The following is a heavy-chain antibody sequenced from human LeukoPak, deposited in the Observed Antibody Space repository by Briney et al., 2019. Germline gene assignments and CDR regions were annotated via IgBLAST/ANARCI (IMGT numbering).Heavy chain of an antibody. CDR1: GYIFPNHW. D-gene: IGHD2-21*02. J-gene: IGHJ2*01. V-gene: IGHV5-51*01. CDR2: IHPGDSDT. Sequence: NHGESLRISCEASGYIFPNHWIGWVRQVPGKGLDWMGLIHPGDSDTRYSPSFQGQVTISVDKSITTAYLQWSSLQASDTAIYFCARVVVVTSTHWYFDLWGRGSLVTVFS. CDR3: ARVVVVTSTHWYFDL.